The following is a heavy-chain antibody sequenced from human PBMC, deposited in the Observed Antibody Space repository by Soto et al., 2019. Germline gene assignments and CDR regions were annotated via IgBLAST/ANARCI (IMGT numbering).Heavy chain of an antibody. CDR3: AREGVYYDSSGYYLRP. V-gene: IGHV1-18*04. J-gene: IGHJ4*02. CDR1: GYTFPSYG. Sequence: ASVKVSCKDSGYTFPSYGISWVRQAPGQGLEWMGWISAYNGNTNYAQKLQGRVTMTTDTSTSTAYMELRSLRSDDTAVYYCAREGVYYDSSGYYLRPWGQGTLVTGSS. D-gene: IGHD3-22*01. CDR2: ISAYNGNT.